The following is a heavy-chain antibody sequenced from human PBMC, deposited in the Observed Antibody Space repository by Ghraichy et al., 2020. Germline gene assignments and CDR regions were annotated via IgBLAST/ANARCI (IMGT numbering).Heavy chain of an antibody. CDR3: ARTVKGSNWYFGY. J-gene: IGHJ4*02. V-gene: IGHV3-11*01. D-gene: IGHD6-13*01. CDR2: ISGSTSTI. CDR1: GFTFSDYY. Sequence: LSLTCAASGFTFSDYYMSWIRQAPGKGLEWVSYISGSTSTIYYADSVKGRFTISRDNAKHSLYLQMNSLRAEDTAVYYCARTVKGSNWYFGYWGQGTLVTVSS.